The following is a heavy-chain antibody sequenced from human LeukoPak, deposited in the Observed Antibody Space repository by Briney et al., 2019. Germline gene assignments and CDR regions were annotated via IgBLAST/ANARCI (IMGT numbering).Heavy chain of an antibody. V-gene: IGHV4-31*03. CDR3: ARPHPIGYCSSTSCYIGWFDP. Sequence: SETLSLTCTVSGGSISSGGYYWSWIRQHPGKGLEWIGYIYYSGSTYYNPSLKSRVTISVDTSKNQFSLKLSSVTAADTAVYYCARPHPIGYCSSTSCYIGWFDPWGQGTLVTVSS. CDR1: GGSISSGGYY. J-gene: IGHJ5*02. D-gene: IGHD2-2*02. CDR2: IYYSGST.